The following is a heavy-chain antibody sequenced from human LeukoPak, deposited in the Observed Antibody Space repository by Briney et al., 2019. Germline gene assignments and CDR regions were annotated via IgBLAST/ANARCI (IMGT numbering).Heavy chain of an antibody. CDR2: IKEDGSEK. V-gene: IGHV3-7*01. D-gene: IGHD1-14*01. CDR3: ARDSFETDIDY. J-gene: IGHJ4*02. CDR1: GFTFSSYW. Sequence: PGGSLRLSCAVSGFTFSSYWMSWVRQAPGKGLEWVGNIKEDGSEKYYVDSVKGRFTISRDNAKNSLYLRMNSLRAEDTAVYYCARDSFETDIDYWGQGTLVTVSS.